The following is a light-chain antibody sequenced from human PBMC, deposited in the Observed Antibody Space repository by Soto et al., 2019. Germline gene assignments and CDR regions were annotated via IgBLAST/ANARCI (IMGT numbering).Light chain of an antibody. CDR2: GAS. CDR3: QQNGSSPRT. V-gene: IGKV3-20*01. CDR1: QSVSSSY. Sequence: EIVLTQSPGALSLSPGERATLSCGASQSVSSSYLAWYQQKPGQAPRLLNYGASTRATGIQDRFSGSGSGTDVTLTISRLEPEDFAVYYCQQNGSSPRTFGQGTNVEIK. J-gene: IGKJ1*01.